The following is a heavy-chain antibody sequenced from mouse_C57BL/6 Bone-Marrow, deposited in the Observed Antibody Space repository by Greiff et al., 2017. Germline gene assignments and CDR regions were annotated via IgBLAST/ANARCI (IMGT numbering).Heavy chain of an antibody. CDR3: ARHCYGSSFDY. CDR2: ISSGGSYT. D-gene: IGHD1-1*01. V-gene: IGHV5-6*01. J-gene: IGHJ2*01. Sequence: EVKLMESGGDLVKPGGSLKLSCAASGFTFSSYGMSWVRQPPDKRLEWVATISSGGSYTYYPDSVKGRFTISRDNAKNTLYLQMSSLKSEDTAMDYCARHCYGSSFDYWGQGTTLTGSS. CDR1: GFTFSSYG.